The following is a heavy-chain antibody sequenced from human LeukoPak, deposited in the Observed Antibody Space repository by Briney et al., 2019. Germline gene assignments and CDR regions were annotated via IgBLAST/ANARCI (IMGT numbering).Heavy chain of an antibody. D-gene: IGHD4-17*01. CDR2: ISSSSSYI. J-gene: IGHJ4*02. V-gene: IGHV3-21*01. Sequence: GGSLRLSCAASGFTFSSYSMNWVRQAPGKGLEWVSSISSSSSYIYYADSVKGRFTISRDNAKNSLYLQMNSLRAEDTAVYYCARVVTTVTSVDYWGQGTLVTVSS. CDR1: GFTFSSYS. CDR3: ARVVTTVTSVDY.